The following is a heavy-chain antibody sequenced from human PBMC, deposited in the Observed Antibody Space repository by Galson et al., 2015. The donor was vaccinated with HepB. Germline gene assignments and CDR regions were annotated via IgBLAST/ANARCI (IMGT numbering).Heavy chain of an antibody. CDR2: INPNSGGT. V-gene: IGHV1-2*02. D-gene: IGHD3-3*01. J-gene: IGHJ4*02. CDR3: ARDPYDFWRSYSNY. Sequence: SCKASGYTFTGYYMHWVRQAPGQGLEWMGWINPNSGGTNYAQKFQGRVTMTRDTSISTAYMELSRLRSDDTAVYYCARDPYDFWRSYSNYWGQGTLLPVSS. CDR1: GYTFTGYY.